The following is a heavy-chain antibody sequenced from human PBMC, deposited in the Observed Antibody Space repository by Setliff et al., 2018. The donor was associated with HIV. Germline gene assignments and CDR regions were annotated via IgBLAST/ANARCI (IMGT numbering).Heavy chain of an antibody. D-gene: IGHD3-22*01. CDR2: MYKDGST. V-gene: IGHV3-53*01. Sequence: GGSLRLSCAASDFDISSNYMRWIRQAPGKGLECVSVMYKDGSTFYADSVKGRFTTSRDNAKNSLYLQMHSLRVEDTAVYYCYGYYDRTGYPYFDYWGQGTLVTVSS. CDR1: DFDISSNY. CDR3: YGYYDRTGYPYFDY. J-gene: IGHJ4*02.